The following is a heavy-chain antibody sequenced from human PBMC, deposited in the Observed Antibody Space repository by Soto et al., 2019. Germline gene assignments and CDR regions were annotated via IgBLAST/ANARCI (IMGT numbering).Heavy chain of an antibody. CDR1: GGTFSSYA. V-gene: IGHV1-69*13. CDR2: IIPIFGTA. J-gene: IGHJ4*02. D-gene: IGHD6-6*01. Sequence: SVKVSCKASGGTFSSYAISWVRQAPGQGLEWMGGIIPIFGTANYAQKFQGRVTITADESTSTAYMELSSLRSEDTAVYYCARVYSSSPTKSKQEYYFHYCGKGTLVT. CDR3: ARVYSSSPTKSKQEYYFHY.